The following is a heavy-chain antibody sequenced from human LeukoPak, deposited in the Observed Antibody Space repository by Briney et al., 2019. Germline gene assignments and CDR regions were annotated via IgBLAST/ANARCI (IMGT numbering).Heavy chain of an antibody. V-gene: IGHV3-74*01. CDR3: ARARYTRDAFDI. CDR1: GFTFSSYW. Sequence: GGSLRLSCAASGFTFSSYWIHWVRQGPGKGLAWVSRINTGGSITTYADSVKGRFTISRDNAKNTVYLQMSSLRAEDTAVYYCARARYTRDAFDIWGQGTMVPVSS. D-gene: IGHD2-2*02. CDR2: INTGGSIT. J-gene: IGHJ3*02.